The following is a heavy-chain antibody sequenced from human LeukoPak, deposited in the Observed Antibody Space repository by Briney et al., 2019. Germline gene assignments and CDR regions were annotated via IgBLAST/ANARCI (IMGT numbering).Heavy chain of an antibody. CDR2: ISAYNGNT. CDR1: GYTFTGYF. J-gene: IGHJ4*02. V-gene: IGHV1-18*04. CDR3: ARDRPKEISGSYYTDREDLDY. Sequence: PRASVKVSCKASGYTFTGYFVHWVRQAPGQGLEWMGWISAYNGNTNYAQKLQGRVTMTTDTSTSTAYMELRSLRSDDTAVYYCARDRPKEISGSYYTDREDLDYWGQGTLVTVSS. D-gene: IGHD3-10*01.